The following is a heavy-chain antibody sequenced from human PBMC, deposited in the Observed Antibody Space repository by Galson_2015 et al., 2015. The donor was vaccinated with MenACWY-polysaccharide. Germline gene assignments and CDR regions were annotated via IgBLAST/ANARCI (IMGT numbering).Heavy chain of an antibody. CDR3: ARITGGEYFQY. V-gene: IGHV5-51*03. CDR2: IYPGGSDA. CDR1: GYSFTSYW. D-gene: IGHD3-10*01. Sequence: QSGAEVKKPGESLKISCKGLGYSFTSYWIGWVRQMPGKGLEWMGIIYPGGSDARFSPSFQGQVTMSVAKSISTAYLQWNSLKASDTAIYYCARITGGEYFQYWGQGALVTV. J-gene: IGHJ1*01.